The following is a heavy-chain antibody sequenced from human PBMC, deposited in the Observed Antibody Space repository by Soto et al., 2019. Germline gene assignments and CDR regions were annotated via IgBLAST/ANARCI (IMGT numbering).Heavy chain of an antibody. V-gene: IGHV4-34*01. CDR2: INHSGST. CDR1: GGSFSGYY. D-gene: IGHD2-2*01. J-gene: IGHJ4*02. CDR3: ARRRYGVVPAAINY. Sequence: SETLSLTCAVYGGSFSGYYWSWIRQPPGKGLEWIGEINHSGSTNYNPSLKSRVTISVDTSKNQFSLKLSSVTAADTAVYYCARRRYGVVPAAINYWGQGTLVTVSS.